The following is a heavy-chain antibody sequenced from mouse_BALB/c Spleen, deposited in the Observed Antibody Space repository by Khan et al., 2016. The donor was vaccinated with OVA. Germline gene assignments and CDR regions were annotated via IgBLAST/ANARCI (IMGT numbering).Heavy chain of an antibody. V-gene: IGHV5-6*01. Sequence: EVKLMESGGDLVKPGGSLKLSCAASGFTFSSYSMSWVRQTPDKRLEWVASISSGGDHTYYLDSVKGRFTISRDNAKNTLYLQMSDLKSEDTAMYYCADHLIGSFVYWGQGTLVPVSA. J-gene: IGHJ3*01. CDR3: ADHLIGSFVY. CDR2: ISSGGDHT. CDR1: GFTFSSYS.